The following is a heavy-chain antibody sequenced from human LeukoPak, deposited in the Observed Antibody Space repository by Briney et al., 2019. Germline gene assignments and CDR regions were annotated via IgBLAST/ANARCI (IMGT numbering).Heavy chain of an antibody. D-gene: IGHD6-19*01. CDR3: AKEGEGYSSGWFVDY. Sequence: GGSLRLSCVASGFTFTSYGMSWVRQAPGKRLEWVSGISGSGDATYYADSVKGRFTISRDNSKNTLSLQMNSLRAEDTAVYYCAKEGEGYSSGWFVDYWGQGTLVTVSS. CDR2: ISGSGDAT. V-gene: IGHV3-23*01. J-gene: IGHJ4*02. CDR1: GFTFTSYG.